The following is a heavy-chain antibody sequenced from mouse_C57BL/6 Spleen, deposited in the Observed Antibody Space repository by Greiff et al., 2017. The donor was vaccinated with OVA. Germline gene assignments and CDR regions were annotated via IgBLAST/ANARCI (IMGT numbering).Heavy chain of an antibody. CDR1: GYTFTDYY. J-gene: IGHJ1*03. CDR2: INPNNGGT. CDR3: ARTIYYGYWYFDV. Sequence: EVQLQQSGPELVKPGASVKISCKASGYTFTDYYMNWVKQSHGKSLEWIGDINPNNGGTSYNQKFKGKATLTVDKSSSTAYMELRSLTSEDSAVYYCARTIYYGYWYFDVWGTGTTVTVSS. D-gene: IGHD2-1*01. V-gene: IGHV1-26*01.